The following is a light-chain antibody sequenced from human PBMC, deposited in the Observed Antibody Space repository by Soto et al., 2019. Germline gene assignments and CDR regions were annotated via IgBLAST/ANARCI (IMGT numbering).Light chain of an antibody. CDR3: QQSYSTPT. Sequence: DIQMTQSPSSLSASVEDSVTITGRASQSISTYLTWYHQKPGKAPELLIYGASTLHSGVPSRFSGSGSGTDVTFTISSLQPEDFATYYCQQSYSTPTFGPGNKVYI. CDR2: GAS. J-gene: IGKJ3*01. V-gene: IGKV1-39*01. CDR1: QSISTY.